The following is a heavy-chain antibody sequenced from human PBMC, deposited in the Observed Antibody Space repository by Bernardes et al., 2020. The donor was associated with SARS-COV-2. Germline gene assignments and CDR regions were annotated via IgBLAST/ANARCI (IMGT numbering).Heavy chain of an antibody. D-gene: IGHD6-13*01. CDR3: ARFGAASRWYRFAD. J-gene: IGHJ4*02. V-gene: IGHV3-23*01. CDR2: ITGSGGDT. CDR1: GFTFSNYA. Sequence: GGSLRLSCAASGFTFSNYAMAWVRQAPGKGLEWVSSITGSGGDTYHADSVKGRFTISRDNSGNTLYLQMNSLRAGDTATYYCARFGAASRWYRFADWGQGTPVIVSS.